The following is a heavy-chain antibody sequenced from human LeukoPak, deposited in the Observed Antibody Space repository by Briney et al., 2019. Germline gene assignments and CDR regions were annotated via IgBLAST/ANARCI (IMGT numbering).Heavy chain of an antibody. CDR3: AKDRSDYYDSSGYFDY. V-gene: IGHV3-23*01. D-gene: IGHD3-22*01. J-gene: IGHJ4*02. CDR1: GFTFSSYA. CDR2: ISGSGGST. Sequence: GGSLRLSCAASGFTFSSYAMRWVRQAPGKGLEWVSAISGSGGSTYYADSVKGRFTISRDNAKNSLYLQMNSLRAEDMALYYCAKDRSDYYDSSGYFDYWGQGTLVTVSS.